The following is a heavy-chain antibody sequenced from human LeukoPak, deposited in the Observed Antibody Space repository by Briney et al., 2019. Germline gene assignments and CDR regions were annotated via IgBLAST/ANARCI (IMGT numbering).Heavy chain of an antibody. CDR3: ARGLIAAAGTAGFDP. J-gene: IGHJ5*02. Sequence: ASVTVSCTASGYTFTGYYMHWVRQAPGQGLEWMGWINPNSGGTNYAQKFQGRVTMTRDTSISTAYMELSRLRSDDTAVYYCARGLIAAAGTAGFDPWGQGTLVTVSS. CDR2: INPNSGGT. D-gene: IGHD6-13*01. CDR1: GYTFTGYY. V-gene: IGHV1-2*02.